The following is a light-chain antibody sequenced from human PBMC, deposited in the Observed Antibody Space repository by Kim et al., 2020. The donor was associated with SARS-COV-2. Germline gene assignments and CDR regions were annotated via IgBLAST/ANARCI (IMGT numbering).Light chain of an antibody. V-gene: IGKV1-8*01. CDR3: QQYYSYPRT. J-gene: IGKJ1*01. CDR1: QGISSY. Sequence: AIRMTQSPSSFSASTGDRVTISCRASQGISSYLAWYQQKPGKAPKLLIYAASTLQSGVPSRFSGSGSGAEFTLTISCLQSEDFATYYCQQYYSYPRTFGQGTKLEI. CDR2: AAS.